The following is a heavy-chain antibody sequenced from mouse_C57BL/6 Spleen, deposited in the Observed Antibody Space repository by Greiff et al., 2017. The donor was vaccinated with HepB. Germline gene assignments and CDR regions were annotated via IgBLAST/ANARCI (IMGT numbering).Heavy chain of an antibody. D-gene: IGHD1-1*01. Sequence: QVQLQQSGAELVRPGPSVKMSCKASGYTFTNYWIGWAKQRPGHGLEWIGDIYPGGGYTNYNEKFKGKATLTADKSSSTAYMQFSSLTSEDSAIYYCARGNYYGSSPYYAMDYWGQGTSVTVSS. J-gene: IGHJ4*01. CDR3: ARGNYYGSSPYYAMDY. V-gene: IGHV1-63*01. CDR1: GYTFTNYW. CDR2: IYPGGGYT.